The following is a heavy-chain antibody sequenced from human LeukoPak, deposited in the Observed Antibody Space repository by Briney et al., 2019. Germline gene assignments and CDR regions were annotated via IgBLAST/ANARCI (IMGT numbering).Heavy chain of an antibody. CDR2: IKTNSGAT. D-gene: IGHD3-16*01. V-gene: IGHV1-2*02. Sequence: ASVKVSCKASGYTFTDYYLLWVRQAPGQGLEWMGWIKTNSGATDYAQNFEARVTMTRDTSSGTAYLDLSSLTSDDTAVYYCARGRRILGGPENAGDFFDYWGQGTLVIVSS. J-gene: IGHJ4*01. CDR3: ARGRRILGGPENAGDFFDY. CDR1: GYTFTDYY.